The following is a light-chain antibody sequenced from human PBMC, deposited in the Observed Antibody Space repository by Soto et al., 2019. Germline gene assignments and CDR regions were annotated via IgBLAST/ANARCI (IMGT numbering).Light chain of an antibody. J-gene: IGKJ1*01. Sequence: DIQMTQSPSSLSASVGDRVTITCRASQGISNFLAWYQQRPGKVPKLLIYAASTLQSEVPSRFSGSRSGTDFTLTISSLQPEDVAAYYCQKYNSSPPTFGQGTKVEIK. CDR3: QKYNSSPPT. CDR1: QGISNF. CDR2: AAS. V-gene: IGKV1-27*01.